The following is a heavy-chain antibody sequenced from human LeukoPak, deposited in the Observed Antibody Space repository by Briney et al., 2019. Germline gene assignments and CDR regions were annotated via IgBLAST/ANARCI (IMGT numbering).Heavy chain of an antibody. Sequence: GGSLRLSCAASGFTFSDYYTTWIRQSPAKGLEWVSYISGGGTTYYADSVKGRFYISRDNANNSLYLQMNSLRGDDTAVYYCARATFGEWLLDYWGQGTLVTVSS. D-gene: IGHD3-10*01. CDR2: ISGGGTT. CDR3: ARATFGEWLLDY. V-gene: IGHV3-11*01. J-gene: IGHJ4*02. CDR1: GFTFSDYY.